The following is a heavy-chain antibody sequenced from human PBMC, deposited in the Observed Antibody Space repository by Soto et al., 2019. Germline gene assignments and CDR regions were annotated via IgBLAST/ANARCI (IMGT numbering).Heavy chain of an antibody. CDR1: GYSINSHT. V-gene: IGHV4-59*11. CDR2: IHESGST. J-gene: IGHJ4*01. D-gene: IGHD1-26*01. CDR3: AIDCMGSLVY. Sequence: QVQLQKSGPGLVKPSETLSLTCTVSGYSINSHTWGWIRQPPGKGLEWIGYIHESGSTNHNPSLKSRVTMAMDMSKKQLSLKLSSVTAVDTAVYFCAIDCMGSLVYWGHGTLVPVSS.